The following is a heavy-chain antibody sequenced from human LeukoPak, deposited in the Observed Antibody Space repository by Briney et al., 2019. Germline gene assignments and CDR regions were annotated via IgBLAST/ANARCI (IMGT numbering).Heavy chain of an antibody. V-gene: IGHV3-30*02. J-gene: IGHJ5*02. CDR2: IRYDGSNK. Sequence: GGSLRLSCAASGFTFSSYWMHWVRQAPGKGLEWVAFIRYDGSNKYYADSVKGRFTISRDNSKNTLYLQMNSLRAEDTAVYYCAKDKNAPGWFDPWGQGTLVTVSS. CDR1: GFTFSSYW. CDR3: AKDKNAPGWFDP. D-gene: IGHD1-1*01.